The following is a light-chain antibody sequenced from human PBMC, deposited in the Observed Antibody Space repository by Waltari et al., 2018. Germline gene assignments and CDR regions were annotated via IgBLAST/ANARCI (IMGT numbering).Light chain of an antibody. V-gene: IGLV2-23*02. CDR1: SSDVGRYNL. Sequence: QSALTQPASVSGSPGHSLTISCTGPSSDVGRYNLFSWYQQHPGKAPKVMIYEVNKRPSGLSNRFSGSKSGNTASLTISGLQAEDEADYYCCSYAGSDTHVIFGGGTKLTVL. CDR2: EVN. CDR3: CSYAGSDTHVI. J-gene: IGLJ2*01.